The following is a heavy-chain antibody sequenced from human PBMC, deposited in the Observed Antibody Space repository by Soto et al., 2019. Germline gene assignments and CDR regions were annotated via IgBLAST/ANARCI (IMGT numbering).Heavy chain of an antibody. D-gene: IGHD3-16*01. J-gene: IGHJ5*02. CDR3: ARDYTTRADP. Sequence: ASVKVSCKASGYTFTSYAITWVRQAPGQGLEWMGGISGYNGKTNYAQKLQGRVTMTTDKSTSTVYMELSSLRSEDTAVYYCARDYTTRADPWGQ. CDR1: GYTFTSYA. V-gene: IGHV1-18*01. CDR2: ISGYNGKT.